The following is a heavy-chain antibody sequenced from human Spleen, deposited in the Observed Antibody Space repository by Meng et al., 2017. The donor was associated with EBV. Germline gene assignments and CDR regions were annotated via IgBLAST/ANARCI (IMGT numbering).Heavy chain of an antibody. V-gene: IGHV3-11*01. D-gene: IGHD4-17*01. Sequence: VQRQESGPELVSPSETLSLPCTVSGGSISSTSHYWSWIRESPGKGLEWVSYISSSGNTIYYADSVKGRFTISRDNAKNSLYLRMNSLSAEDTAVYYCASNSQGSYGDYYGYWGQGTLVTVSS. CDR1: GGSISSTSHY. CDR3: ASNSQGSYGDYYGY. J-gene: IGHJ4*02. CDR2: ISSSGNTI.